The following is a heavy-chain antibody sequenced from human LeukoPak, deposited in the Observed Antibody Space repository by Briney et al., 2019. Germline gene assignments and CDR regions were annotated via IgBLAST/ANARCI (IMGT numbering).Heavy chain of an antibody. CDR1: GFTFSIYS. Sequence: GGSLRLSCAASGFTFSIYSMNWVRQAPGKALEWVSYISSSSDTIYYADSVKGRITISRDNAKSRVYLQMNSLRVEDTAVYYCAREAAVGPAFFDYWGQGALVTVSS. J-gene: IGHJ4*02. V-gene: IGHV3-48*04. D-gene: IGHD3-3*02. CDR3: AREAAVGPAFFDY. CDR2: ISSSSDTI.